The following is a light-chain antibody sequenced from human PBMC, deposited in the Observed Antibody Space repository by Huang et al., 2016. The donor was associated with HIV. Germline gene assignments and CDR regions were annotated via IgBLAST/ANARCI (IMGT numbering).Light chain of an antibody. CDR1: QDISHS. Sequence: EMTQSPPALPASVGDRVTLTCRASQDISHSLSWYQQKPGQAPKLLLYGASRLESGVPSRFSGIGSATDYTLTITSLQPEDFATYYCQQYYGIPFTFGPGTKVDV. V-gene: IGKV1-NL1*01. J-gene: IGKJ3*01. CDR3: QQYYGIPFT. CDR2: GAS.